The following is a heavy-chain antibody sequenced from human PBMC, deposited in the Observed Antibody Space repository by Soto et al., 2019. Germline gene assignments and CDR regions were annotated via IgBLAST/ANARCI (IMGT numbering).Heavy chain of an antibody. D-gene: IGHD6-13*01. V-gene: IGHV4-34*01. J-gene: IGHJ4*02. CDR1: GGSFSGYY. CDR3: ARGAGTAAAGTPPGNYFDY. Sequence: QVQLQQWGAGLLKPSETLSLTCAVYGGSFSGYYWSWIRQPPGKGLEWIGEINHSGSTNYNPSLMSRVTISVVPSKNQFSLKLSSVTDADTAGYYCARGAGTAAAGTPPGNYFDYWGQGTLVTVSS. CDR2: INHSGST.